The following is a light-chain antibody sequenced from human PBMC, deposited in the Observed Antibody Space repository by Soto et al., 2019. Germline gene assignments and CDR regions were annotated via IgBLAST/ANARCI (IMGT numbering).Light chain of an antibody. CDR3: QQSYSTPLRVT. Sequence: DIQMTQSPSSLSASVGDRVTITCRSSQSISSYLNWYHQKPGKAPKLLIYYSSSSQCGVPSRFSCSGSGTEFTLTISSMQLQDVATYYCQQSYSTPLRVTFGHGTKVDIK. CDR1: QSISSY. V-gene: IGKV1-39*01. CDR2: YSS. J-gene: IGKJ3*01.